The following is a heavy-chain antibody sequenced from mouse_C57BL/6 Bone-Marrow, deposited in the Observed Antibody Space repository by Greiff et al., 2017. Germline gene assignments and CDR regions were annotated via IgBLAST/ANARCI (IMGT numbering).Heavy chain of an antibody. D-gene: IGHD1-1*01. CDR2: IHPNSGST. J-gene: IGHJ3*01. CDR1: GYTFTRYW. CDR3: ARDYGSSYSFAY. Sequence: QLQQPGAELVKPGASVKLSCKASGYTFTRYWMHWVKQRPGQGLEWIGMIHPNSGSTNYNEKFKGKATVTVDKSSSTAYMQLSSLTSEDSAVYYCARDYGSSYSFAYWGQGTLVTVSA. V-gene: IGHV1-64*01.